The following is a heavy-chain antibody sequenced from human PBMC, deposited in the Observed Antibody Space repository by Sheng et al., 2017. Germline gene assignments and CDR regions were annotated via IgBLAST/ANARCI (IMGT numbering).Heavy chain of an antibody. CDR2: ISWNSGKR. Sequence: EVQLVESGGGLVQPGRSLRLSCAASGFKFDDYAMYWVRQAPGKGLEWVSGISWNSGKRDYADSVKGRFTISRDNAKNSLYLQMNSLRVEDMALYFCTKDLGRSGSSDGFDIWGQGTMVTVSS. CDR1: GFKFDDYA. V-gene: IGHV3-9*03. J-gene: IGHJ3*02. D-gene: IGHD3-22*01. CDR3: TKDLGRSGSSDGFDI.